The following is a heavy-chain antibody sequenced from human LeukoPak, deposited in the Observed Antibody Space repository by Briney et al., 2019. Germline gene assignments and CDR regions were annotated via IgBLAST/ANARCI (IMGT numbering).Heavy chain of an antibody. CDR1: GFTFSSFA. CDR2: ISRDGRDK. V-gene: IGHV3-30*18. J-gene: IGHJ4*02. Sequence: KPGGSLRLSCVASGFTFSSFAMHWVRQAPGKGLEWVAVISRDGRDKHHADSVKGRFTISRDNSKNTLYLQMNSLRVEDTAVYFCAKDPRIAAAYYFDYWGQGTLVTASS. D-gene: IGHD6-6*01. CDR3: AKDPRIAAAYYFDY.